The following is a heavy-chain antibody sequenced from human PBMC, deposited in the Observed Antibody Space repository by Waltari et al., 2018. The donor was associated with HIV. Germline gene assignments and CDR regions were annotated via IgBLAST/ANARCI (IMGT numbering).Heavy chain of an antibody. V-gene: IGHV4-34*01. CDR1: GGSFSGNY. CDR2: INHAGIT. Sequence: QVQLNQWGAGLLKPSETLSLTCAVYGGSFSGNYWTWIRQPPGKGLVWIGEINHAGITNYNPCVKSRVTMSVNTSMNPFSLKLTSVTAADTALYYCARRAPMAYFDYWGQGSLVTVSS. D-gene: IGHD2-8*01. J-gene: IGHJ4*02. CDR3: ARRAPMAYFDY.